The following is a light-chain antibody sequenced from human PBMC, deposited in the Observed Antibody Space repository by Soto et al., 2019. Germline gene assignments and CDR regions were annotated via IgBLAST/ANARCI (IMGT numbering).Light chain of an antibody. CDR2: EVS. V-gene: IGLV2-8*01. Sequence: QSALTQPPSASGSPGQSVTISCTGTSSDVGGYNYVSWYQQHPGKAPKLMIYEVSKRPSGVPDRFSGSKSGNTASLIVSGLQAEDEADYYCSSYAGSNNFRYVFGTGTKVTVL. CDR3: SSYAGSNNFRYV. CDR1: SSDVGGYNY. J-gene: IGLJ1*01.